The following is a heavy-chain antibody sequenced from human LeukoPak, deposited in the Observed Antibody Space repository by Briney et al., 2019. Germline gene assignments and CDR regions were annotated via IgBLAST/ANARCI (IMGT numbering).Heavy chain of an antibody. V-gene: IGHV3-23*01. CDR3: AKRNMGAVEG. CDR1: GFTFSRYA. Sequence: GGSLRLSCAASGFTFSRYAMNWVRQAPGKGLEWVSAITGGGASTYYADSVKGRFTISRDNSKNTVFLQMDSLKAEDTAVYYCAKRNMGAVEGWSQGSLVTVSS. J-gene: IGHJ4*02. D-gene: IGHD1-26*01. CDR2: ITGGGAST.